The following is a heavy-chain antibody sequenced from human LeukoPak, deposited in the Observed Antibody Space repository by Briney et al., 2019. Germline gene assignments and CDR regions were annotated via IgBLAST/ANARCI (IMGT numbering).Heavy chain of an antibody. Sequence: GGSLRLSCVTSGFTFTSYDFNWVRPAAEKGLEWVSYISNGGGTIYYADSVKGRFTISRDNAKNSVFLQMNTLRAEDTAVYYCARDSYMFGSDYWGQGTLVTVSS. J-gene: IGHJ4*02. V-gene: IGHV3-48*03. CDR3: ARDSYMFGSDY. D-gene: IGHD3-10*02. CDR1: GFTFTSYD. CDR2: ISNGGGTI.